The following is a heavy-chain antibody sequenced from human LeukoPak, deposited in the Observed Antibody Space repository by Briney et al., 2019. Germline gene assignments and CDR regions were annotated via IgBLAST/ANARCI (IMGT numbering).Heavy chain of an antibody. CDR1: GFTFDDYA. Sequence: GVSLRLSCAASGFTFDDYAMHWVRQAPGKGLEWVSGISWNSGSIGYADSVKGRFTISRDNAKNSLYLQMNSLRAEDTALYYCAKDFPPDYWGQGTLVTVSS. J-gene: IGHJ4*02. CDR3: AKDFPPDY. V-gene: IGHV3-9*01. CDR2: ISWNSGSI.